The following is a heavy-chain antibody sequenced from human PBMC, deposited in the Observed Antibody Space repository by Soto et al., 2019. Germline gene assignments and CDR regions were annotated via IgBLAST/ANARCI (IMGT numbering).Heavy chain of an antibody. V-gene: IGHV1-69*06. CDR3: ARIGDSDTWYRADT. CDR2: IIPIFGTA. J-gene: IGHJ5*02. D-gene: IGHD6-13*01. Sequence: SVKVSCKASGGTFSSYAISWVRQAPGQGLEWMGGIIPIFGTANXAQKFQGRVTITADKSTSTAYMELSSLRSEDTAVYYCARIGDSDTWYRADTWGQGTLVTVS. CDR1: GGTFSSYA.